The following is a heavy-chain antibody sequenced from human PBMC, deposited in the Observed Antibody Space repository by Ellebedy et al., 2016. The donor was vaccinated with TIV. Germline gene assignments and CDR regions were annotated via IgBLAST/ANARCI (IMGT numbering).Heavy chain of an antibody. Sequence: GESLKISXAASGFNFDDYVLHWVRQAPGKGLEWVSFISWDGAIMYYADSVKGRFTISRDNSKNTLYLQMNSLRGEDTAVYYCAKGGVPRNYWGQGTLVTVSS. V-gene: IGHV3-43D*03. CDR1: GFNFDDYV. D-gene: IGHD3-10*01. J-gene: IGHJ4*02. CDR2: ISWDGAIM. CDR3: AKGGVPRNY.